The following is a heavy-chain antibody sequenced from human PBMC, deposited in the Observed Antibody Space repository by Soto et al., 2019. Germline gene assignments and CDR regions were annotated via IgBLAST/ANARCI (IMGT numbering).Heavy chain of an antibody. CDR1: GFSLSTSGVG. J-gene: IGHJ4*02. CDR3: VYRGSSWNYYFDY. Sequence: QITLKESGPALVKPTEALTLTRTFSGFSLSTSGVGVGWIRQPPGKALEWLALIYWDDDQRYRSSLKRRLTITKDTSKNQVVLTLTNVDPADTATYYCVYRGSSWNYYFDYWGQGTPVTVSA. D-gene: IGHD6-13*01. V-gene: IGHV2-5*02. CDR2: IYWDDDQ.